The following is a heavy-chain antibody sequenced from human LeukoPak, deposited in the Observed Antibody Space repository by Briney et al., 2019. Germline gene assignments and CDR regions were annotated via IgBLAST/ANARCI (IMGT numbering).Heavy chain of an antibody. V-gene: IGHV3-23*01. CDR2: VTGSGGSS. CDR3: AKEGIAAPLYYFDY. CDR1: GLVVSANY. D-gene: IGHD6-13*01. J-gene: IGHJ4*02. Sequence: PGGSLRLSCAASGLVVSANYMTWVRQAPGKGLEWVSTVTGSGGSSYYADSAKGRFTISRDNSKNTLFLQMNSLRAEDTAVYYCAKEGIAAPLYYFDYWGQGNLVTVSS.